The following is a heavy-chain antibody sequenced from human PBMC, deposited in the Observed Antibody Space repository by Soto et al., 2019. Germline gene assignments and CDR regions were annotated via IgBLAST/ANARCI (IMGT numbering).Heavy chain of an antibody. CDR2: INHSGST. J-gene: IGHJ5*02. D-gene: IGHD6-13*01. CDR3: ARRVAAAGRGWFDP. V-gene: IGHV4-34*01. Sequence: QVQLQQWGAGLLKPSETLSLTCAVYGGSFSGYYWSWIRQPPGKGLEWIGEINHSGSTNYNPSLKSRVTISVDTSKNQFSLKLSSVTAADTAVYYCARRVAAAGRGWFDPWGQGTLVTVSP. CDR1: GGSFSGYY.